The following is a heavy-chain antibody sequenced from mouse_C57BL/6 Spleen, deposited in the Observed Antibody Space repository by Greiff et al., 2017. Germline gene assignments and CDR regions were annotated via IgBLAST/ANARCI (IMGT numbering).Heavy chain of an antibody. D-gene: IGHD4-1*01. J-gene: IGHJ3*01. Sequence: VQLQQSGAELVRPGASVKLSCTASGFNIKDDYMHWVKQRPEQGLEWIGWIDPENGDTEYASRFQGKATITADTPSNTAYLQLSSLTSEDTAVYYCTLLTGRGAYWGQGTLVTVSA. V-gene: IGHV14-4*01. CDR3: TLLTGRGAY. CDR2: IDPENGDT. CDR1: GFNIKDDY.